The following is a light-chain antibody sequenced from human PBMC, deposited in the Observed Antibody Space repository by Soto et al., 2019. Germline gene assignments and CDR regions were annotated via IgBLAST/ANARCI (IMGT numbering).Light chain of an antibody. V-gene: IGKV2-28*01. J-gene: IGKJ1*01. CDR3: MQGLEAPT. Sequence: DIVMTQSPLSLSVTSGEPAPISCRSSESLLHSIGYNYLDWYLQKPGQSPQLLIYLGSNRASGVPDRFSGSGSGTDFTLKISRVEADDVGVYYCMQGLEAPTFGQGTKVEIK. CDR2: LGS. CDR1: ESLLHSIGYNY.